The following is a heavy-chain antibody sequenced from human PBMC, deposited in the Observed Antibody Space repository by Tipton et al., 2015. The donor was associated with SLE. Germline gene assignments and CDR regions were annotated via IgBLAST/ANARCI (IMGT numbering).Heavy chain of an antibody. J-gene: IGHJ4*02. CDR3: ARGRGPDFDY. Sequence: QLVQSGAEVKRPGASVKVSCKASGYTFTTYDIFWVRQATGQGLEWMGWINPNTDNTGYARKFQGRVTMTRDTSISTAYMELSSLRSEDPAVYYCARGRGPDFDYWGQGTLVTASS. CDR2: INPNTDNT. V-gene: IGHV1-8*01. CDR1: GYTFTTYD.